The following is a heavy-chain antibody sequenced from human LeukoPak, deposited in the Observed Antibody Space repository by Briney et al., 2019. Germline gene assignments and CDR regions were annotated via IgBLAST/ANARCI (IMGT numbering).Heavy chain of an antibody. CDR1: GYTFTSYG. V-gene: IGHV1-18*01. D-gene: IGHD3-22*01. Sequence: ASVKLSCKASGYTFTSYGISWVRQAPGQGLEWMGWISAYNGNTNYAQKLQGRVTMTTDTSTSTAYIELRSLRSDDTAVYYCARGLYYYDSSGYYYYFDYWGQGTLVTVSS. CDR2: ISAYNGNT. J-gene: IGHJ4*02. CDR3: ARGLYYYDSSGYYYYFDY.